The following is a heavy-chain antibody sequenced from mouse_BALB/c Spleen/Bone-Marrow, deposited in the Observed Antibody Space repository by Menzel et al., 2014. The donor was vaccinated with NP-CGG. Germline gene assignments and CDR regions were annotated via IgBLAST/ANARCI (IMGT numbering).Heavy chain of an antibody. V-gene: IGHV5-12-2*01. Sequence: EVKLVESGGGLVQPGGSLKLSCAASGFTFSSYTMSWVRQTPEKRLEWVAXXSNGGGSTYYPDTVKGRFTISRDNAKNTLYLQMSSLKSEDTAMYYCXXXXXXXXXXXGXGTTLTXSS. CDR3: XXXXXXXXXX. CDR2: XSNGGGST. J-gene: IGHJ2*01. CDR1: GFTFSSYT.